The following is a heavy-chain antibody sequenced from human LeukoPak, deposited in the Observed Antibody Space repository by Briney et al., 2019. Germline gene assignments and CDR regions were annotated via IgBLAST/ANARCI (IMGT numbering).Heavy chain of an antibody. D-gene: IGHD3-10*01. V-gene: IGHV3-7*01. CDR3: ARESGDY. CDR1: GFTFSHAW. J-gene: IGHJ4*02. Sequence: GGSLRLSCAVSGFTFSHAWMSWVRQAPGKGLEWVANIKQDGSEKYYVDSVKGRFTISRDNAKNSLYLQMNSLRAEDTAVYYCARESGDYWGQGTLVTVSS. CDR2: IKQDGSEK.